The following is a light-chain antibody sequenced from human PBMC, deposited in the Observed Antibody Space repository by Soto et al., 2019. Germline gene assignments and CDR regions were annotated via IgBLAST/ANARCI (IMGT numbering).Light chain of an antibody. V-gene: IGLV2-23*01. CDR2: EGS. CDR1: TNDVGSYSL. CDR3: CLCVGSDSFV. Sequence: QSVLTQPASVSGSPGRSITVSCTGTTNDVGSYSLVSWYQQHAGKAPKLLLYEGSKQPSGVSNRFSGSKSGNTASLTISGLQAEDEADYYCCLCVGSDSFVFGTGTKVTVL. J-gene: IGLJ1*01.